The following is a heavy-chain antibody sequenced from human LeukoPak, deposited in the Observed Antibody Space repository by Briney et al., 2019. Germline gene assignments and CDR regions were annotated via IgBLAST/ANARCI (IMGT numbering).Heavy chain of an antibody. Sequence: GGSLRLSCAASGFTFSNAWMSWVRQAPGKGLEWVANIKQDGSEKYYVDSVKGRFTISRDNAKNSLYLQMNSLRAEDTAVYYCARAMGSAYSGDAFDIWGQGTMVTVSP. CDR1: GFTFSNAW. CDR2: IKQDGSEK. D-gene: IGHD1-26*01. CDR3: ARAMGSAYSGDAFDI. J-gene: IGHJ3*02. V-gene: IGHV3-7*01.